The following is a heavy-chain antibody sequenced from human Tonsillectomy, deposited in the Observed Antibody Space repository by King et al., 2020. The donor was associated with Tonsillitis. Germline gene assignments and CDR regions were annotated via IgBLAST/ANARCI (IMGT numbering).Heavy chain of an antibody. Sequence: VQLQQWGAGLLKPSETLSLTCAVYDESFSGYYWNGIRKPPGQGLEWMGEINHSGSTNYNPSLKSRVTITVDTSKNQFSLKLSSVTAADTAVYYCGRGRGYSGTYSGMDVWGQGTTVTVSS. CDR2: INHSGST. CDR3: GRGRGYSGTYSGMDV. V-gene: IGHV4-34*01. CDR1: DESFSGYY. D-gene: IGHD1-26*01. J-gene: IGHJ6*02.